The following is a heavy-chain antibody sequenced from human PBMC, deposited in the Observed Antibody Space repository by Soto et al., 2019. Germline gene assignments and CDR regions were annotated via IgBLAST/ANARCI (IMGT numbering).Heavy chain of an antibody. V-gene: IGHV4-61*01. J-gene: IGHJ4*02. CDR2: IYYIGTT. CDR3: AREEKQLSRYGGDFDY. CDR1: DGSVNTGNYY. D-gene: IGHD3-16*01. Sequence: QVQLQESGPGLVKPSETLSLTCSVSDGSVNTGNYYWSWIRQPPGKGLEWIGHIYYIGTTNYNPSLKSRVTISVDTSKNQSSRKVTSVTAADTAVYFCAREEKQLSRYGGDFDYGGQGILVTVSS.